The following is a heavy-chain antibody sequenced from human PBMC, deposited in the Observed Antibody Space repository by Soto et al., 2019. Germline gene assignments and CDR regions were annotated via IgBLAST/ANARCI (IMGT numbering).Heavy chain of an antibody. V-gene: IGHV3-23*01. CDR2: IGGSGENT. J-gene: IGHJ6*02. CDR3: ARDQVGGHGDYRNEYYYYYGMDV. Sequence: PGGSLRLSCAASGFSFSNYALKWVRQAPGKGMEWVSTIGGSGENTYYADSVKGRFTISRDNSKNTLYLQMNSLRAEDTAVYYCARDQVGGHGDYRNEYYYYYGMDVWGQGTTVTVSS. D-gene: IGHD4-17*01. CDR1: GFSFSNYA.